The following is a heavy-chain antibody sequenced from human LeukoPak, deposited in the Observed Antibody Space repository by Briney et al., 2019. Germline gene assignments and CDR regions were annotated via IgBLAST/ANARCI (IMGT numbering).Heavy chain of an antibody. V-gene: IGHV3-21*01. CDR1: GFTFSSYS. Sequence: GGSLRLSCAASGFTFSSYSMNWVRQAPGKGLEWVSSISSSSSYIYYADSVKGRFTISSDNAKNSLYLQMNSLRAEDTAVYYCATVIVATTTDYWGQGTLVTVSS. J-gene: IGHJ4*02. D-gene: IGHD5-12*01. CDR2: ISSSSSYI. CDR3: ATVIVATTTDY.